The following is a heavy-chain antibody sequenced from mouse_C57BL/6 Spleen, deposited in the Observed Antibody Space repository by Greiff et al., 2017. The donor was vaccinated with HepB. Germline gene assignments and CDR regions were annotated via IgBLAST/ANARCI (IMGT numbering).Heavy chain of an antibody. CDR1: GYAFSSSW. CDR3: ARSSDYYAMDY. J-gene: IGHJ4*01. Sequence: VQLQQSGPELVKPGASVKISCKASGYAFSSSWMNWVKQRPGKGLEWIGRIYPGDGDTNYNGKFKGNATLTADKSSSTAYMQLSSLTSEDSAVYFCARSSDYYAMDYWGQGTSVTVSS. V-gene: IGHV1-82*01. D-gene: IGHD1-1*01. CDR2: IYPGDGDT.